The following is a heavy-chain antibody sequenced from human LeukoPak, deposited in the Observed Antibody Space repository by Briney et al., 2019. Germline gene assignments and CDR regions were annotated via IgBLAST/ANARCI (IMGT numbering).Heavy chain of an antibody. J-gene: IGHJ5*02. Sequence: ASVKVSCKASGYTFTSYGISWVRQAPGQGLEWMGWISAYNGNTNYAQKLQGRVTMTTDTSTSTAYMELRSLRSDDTAVYHCARALYCSSTSCSENWFDPWGQGTLVTVSS. V-gene: IGHV1-18*01. D-gene: IGHD2-2*01. CDR3: ARALYCSSTSCSENWFDP. CDR2: ISAYNGNT. CDR1: GYTFTSYG.